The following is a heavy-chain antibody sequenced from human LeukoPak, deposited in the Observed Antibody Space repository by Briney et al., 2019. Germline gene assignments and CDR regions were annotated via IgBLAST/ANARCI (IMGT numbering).Heavy chain of an antibody. CDR2: IYSGGST. J-gene: IGHJ4*02. CDR1: GFTVSSNY. CDR3: ARGANYFDY. V-gene: IGHV3-53*01. Sequence: GGSLRLSCAASGFTVSSNYMSWVRQAPGKGLEWVSVIYSGGSTYYADSVKGRFTISRDNSKNSVYLQLNSPRADDTAIYFCARGANYFDYWGQGTLVTVSS.